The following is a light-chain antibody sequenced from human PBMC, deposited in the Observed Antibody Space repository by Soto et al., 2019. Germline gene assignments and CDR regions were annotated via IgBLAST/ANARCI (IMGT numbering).Light chain of an antibody. V-gene: IGLV1-47*01. Sequence: QSVLTQPPSASATPGLGVTISCSGSSVNIGSNYVYWYQQLPGTAPKLHIYRNGQRPSGVPDRFSGSKSVTSASLAISGLRSEDEAEYYCAVWDDSLDGVVFGGGTQLTVL. CDR1: SVNIGSNY. CDR3: AVWDDSLDGVV. J-gene: IGLJ2*01. CDR2: RNG.